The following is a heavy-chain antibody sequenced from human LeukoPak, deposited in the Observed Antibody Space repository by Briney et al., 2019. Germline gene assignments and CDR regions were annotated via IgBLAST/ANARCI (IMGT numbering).Heavy chain of an antibody. Sequence: GESLKISCKGSGYSFTSYWIGWVRQMPGKGLEWMGIIYPGDSDTRYSPSFQGQVTISADKPISTAYLQWSSLKASDTAMYYCASYSSGWKEAFDIWGQGTMVTVSS. CDR2: IYPGDSDT. D-gene: IGHD6-19*01. J-gene: IGHJ3*02. CDR3: ASYSSGWKEAFDI. V-gene: IGHV5-51*04. CDR1: GYSFTSYW.